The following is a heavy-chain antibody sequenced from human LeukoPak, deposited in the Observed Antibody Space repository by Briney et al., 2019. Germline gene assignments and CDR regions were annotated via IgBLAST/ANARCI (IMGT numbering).Heavy chain of an antibody. CDR1: GGSISSYY. CDR2: IYYSGST. CDR3: ARGDWGYYYDSSGYPSAGFDP. J-gene: IGHJ5*02. V-gene: IGHV4-59*12. D-gene: IGHD3-22*01. Sequence: SETLSLTCTVSGGSISSYYWSWIRQPPGKGLEWIGSIYYSGSTYYNPSLKSRVTISVDTSKNQFSLKLSSVTAADTAVYYCARGDWGYYYDSSGYPSAGFDPWGQGTLVTASS.